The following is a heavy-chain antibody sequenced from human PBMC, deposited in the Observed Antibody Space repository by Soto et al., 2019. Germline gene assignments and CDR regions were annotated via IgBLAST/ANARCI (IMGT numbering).Heavy chain of an antibody. CDR1: GFTFTSYW. CDR2: IKQDGSEK. CDR3: GRVGSSSFDAFDI. D-gene: IGHD6-13*01. J-gene: IGHJ3*02. Sequence: PWGSLRLSCAASGFTFTSYWMSWVRQAPGKGLEWVANIKQDGSEKYYVDSVKGRFTISRDNAKNSLYLQMNSLRAEDTAVYYCGRVGSSSFDAFDIWGQGTMVTVSS. V-gene: IGHV3-7*03.